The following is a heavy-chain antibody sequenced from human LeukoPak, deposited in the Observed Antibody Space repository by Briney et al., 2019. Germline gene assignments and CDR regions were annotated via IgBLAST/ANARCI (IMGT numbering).Heavy chain of an antibody. V-gene: IGHV1-2*02. CDR3: ARAEYYDFWSGYHPFDY. J-gene: IGHJ4*02. Sequence: GASVKVSCKASGYTFTDYYMHWVRQAPGQGLEWMGWISPNSGGANYAQKFQGRVTMTRDMSTSTVYMELSSLRSEDTAVYYCARAEYYDFWSGYHPFDYWGQGTLVTVSS. D-gene: IGHD3-3*01. CDR1: GYTFTDYY. CDR2: ISPNSGGA.